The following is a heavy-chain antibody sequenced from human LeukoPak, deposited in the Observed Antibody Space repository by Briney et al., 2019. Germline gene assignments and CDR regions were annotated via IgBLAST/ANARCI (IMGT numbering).Heavy chain of an antibody. D-gene: IGHD3-10*01. J-gene: IGHJ5*02. CDR1: GGTFSSYA. Sequence: ASVKVSCKASGGTFSSYAISWVRQAPGQGLEWMGGIIPIFGTANYAQKFQGRVTITADESTSTAYMELSSLRSEDTAVYYCARDSRDYYYGSGSYYPDWFDPWGQGTLVTVSS. V-gene: IGHV1-69*13. CDR3: ARDSRDYYYGSGSYYPDWFDP. CDR2: IIPIFGTA.